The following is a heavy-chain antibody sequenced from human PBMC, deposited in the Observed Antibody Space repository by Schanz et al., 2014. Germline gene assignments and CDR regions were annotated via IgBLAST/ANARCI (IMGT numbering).Heavy chain of an antibody. Sequence: VHLVESGGGLVKPGGSLRLSCAASGFIFSDYYMAWIRQAPGKGLEWVSYISGSSRTIYYADSMKGRFTVSRDNAENALYLQMNSLRAEDTGLYFCARGGSGSHYRLDYWGQGTLVTVSS. D-gene: IGHD1-26*01. CDR1: GFIFSDYY. CDR2: ISGSSRTI. J-gene: IGHJ4*02. V-gene: IGHV3-11*04. CDR3: ARGGSGSHYRLDY.